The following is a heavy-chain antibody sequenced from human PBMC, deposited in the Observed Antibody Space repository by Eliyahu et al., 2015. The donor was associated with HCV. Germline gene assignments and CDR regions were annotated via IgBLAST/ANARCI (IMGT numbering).Heavy chain of an antibody. CDR2: IHYSGST. D-gene: IGHD6-19*01. V-gene: IGHV4-59*01. CDR1: GGSISXYS. CDR3: ASGGGGIAVAGTGGWFDP. Sequence: QVQLLESGPGLVKPSETLSLTCTVXGGSISXYSWXWIRQFPGKGLEWXGYIHYSGSTNYXPSLKSRVTISVDTSKNQFXLRLTSVTAADTAVYYCASGGGGIAVAGTGGWFDPWGQGTLVTVSS. J-gene: IGHJ5*02.